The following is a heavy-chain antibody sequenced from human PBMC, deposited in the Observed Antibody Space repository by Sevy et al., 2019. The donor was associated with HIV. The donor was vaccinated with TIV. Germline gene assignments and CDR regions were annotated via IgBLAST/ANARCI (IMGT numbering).Heavy chain of an antibody. V-gene: IGHV3-7*01. CDR2: IKQDGSEK. D-gene: IGHD3-9*01. CDR3: ARDSELRPYYDILTGYYPMIPPYYYYGMDV. CDR1: GFTFSSYW. J-gene: IGHJ6*02. Sequence: GGSLRLSCAASGFTFSSYWMSWVRQAPGKGLEWVANIKQDGSEKYYVDSVKGRFTISRDNAKNSLYLQMNSLRAEDTAVYYCARDSELRPYYDILTGYYPMIPPYYYYGMDVWGQGTTVTVSS.